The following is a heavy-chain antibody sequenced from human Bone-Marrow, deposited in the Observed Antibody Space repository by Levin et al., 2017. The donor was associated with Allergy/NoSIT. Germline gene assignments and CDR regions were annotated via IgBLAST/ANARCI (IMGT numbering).Heavy chain of an antibody. Sequence: PGGSLRLSCAASGFTFSSYAMHWVRQAPGKGLEWVAVISYDGSNKYYADSVKGRFTISRDNSKNTLYLQMNSLRAEDTAVYYCARSPIAAADFDYWGQGTLVTVSS. J-gene: IGHJ4*02. CDR2: ISYDGSNK. V-gene: IGHV3-30*04. CDR1: GFTFSSYA. CDR3: ARSPIAAADFDY. D-gene: IGHD6-13*01.